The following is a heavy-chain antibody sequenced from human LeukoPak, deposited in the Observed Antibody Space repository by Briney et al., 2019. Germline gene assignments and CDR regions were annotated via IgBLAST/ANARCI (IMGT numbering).Heavy chain of an antibody. CDR2: IRSKAYGGTT. J-gene: IGHJ5*02. Sequence: GGSLRLSCTASGFTFGDYAMSWFRQAPGKGLEWVGFIRSKAYGGTTGYAASVKGRFTISRDDSKSIAYLQMNSLKTEDTAVYYCTRVVTRLLWFGEQTWGQGTLVTVSS. CDR3: TRVVTRLLWFGEQT. D-gene: IGHD3-10*01. V-gene: IGHV3-49*03. CDR1: GFTFGDYA.